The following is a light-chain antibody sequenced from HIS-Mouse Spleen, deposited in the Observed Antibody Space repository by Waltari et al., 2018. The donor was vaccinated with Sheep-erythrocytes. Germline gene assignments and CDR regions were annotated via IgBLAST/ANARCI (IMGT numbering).Light chain of an antibody. CDR2: GAS. CDR3: QQYGSSPRT. V-gene: IGKV3-20*01. CDR1: QSVSSSY. J-gene: IGKJ1*01. Sequence: EVVLTPSPGTLSLSPGERATLSCRASQSVSSSYLAWYQQKPGQPPRLPIYGASSRATGIPDRISGSGSGTDFTLTISRLGPEDFAVYYCQQYGSSPRTFGQGTKVEIK.